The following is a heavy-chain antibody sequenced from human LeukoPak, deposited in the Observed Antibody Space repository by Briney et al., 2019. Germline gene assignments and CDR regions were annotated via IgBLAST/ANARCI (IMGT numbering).Heavy chain of an antibody. V-gene: IGHV3-23*01. CDR2: IDYSGGST. D-gene: IGHD6-19*01. CDR3: ARNSGWYGVS. CDR1: GGSISSGRYY. Sequence: PSETLSLTCTVSGGSISSGRYYWSWIRQAPGKGLEWVSSIDYSGGSTYYADSVKGRFTISRDNSKNTLYLQLNSLRGDDTAVYYCARNSGWYGVSWGRGTLVTVSS. J-gene: IGHJ4*02.